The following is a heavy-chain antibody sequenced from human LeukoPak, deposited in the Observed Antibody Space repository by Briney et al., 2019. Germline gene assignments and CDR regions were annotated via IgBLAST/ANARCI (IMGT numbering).Heavy chain of an antibody. V-gene: IGHV3-73*01. J-gene: IGHJ5*02. D-gene: IGHD1-26*01. CDR2: IDKKDKGYAPAT. CDR3: TRDSGTYNWLDP. Sequence: GGSLRLSCAASGFXFSGSAMHWVRQSSGKGLEWVAQIDKKDKGYAPATAYAASVTGRFTISRDDSINTAYLQMKSLRTEDTALYYCTRDSGTYNWLDPWGQGTLVTVSS. CDR1: GFXFSGSA.